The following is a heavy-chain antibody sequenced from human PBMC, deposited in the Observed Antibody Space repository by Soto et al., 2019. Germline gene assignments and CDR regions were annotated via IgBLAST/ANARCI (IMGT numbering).Heavy chain of an antibody. CDR2: ISAYNGNT. J-gene: IGHJ6*02. CDR3: AGEGLGYDFWSGYYPSQDYYYGMDV. V-gene: IGHV1-18*01. Sequence: QVQLVQSGAEVKKPGASVKVSCKASGYTFTSYGISWVRQAPGQGLEWMGWISAYNGNTNYAQKLQGRVTMTTDTSTSPAYMELGSLRSDDTAVYYCAGEGLGYDFWSGYYPSQDYYYGMDVWGQGTTVTVSS. D-gene: IGHD3-3*01. CDR1: GYTFTSYG.